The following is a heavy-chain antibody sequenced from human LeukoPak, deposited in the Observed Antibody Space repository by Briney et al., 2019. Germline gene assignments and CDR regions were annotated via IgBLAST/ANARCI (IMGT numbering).Heavy chain of an antibody. J-gene: IGHJ4*02. CDR2: IWYDGSNK. V-gene: IGHV3-33*06. D-gene: IGHD2-2*02. CDR1: GFTFSSYG. Sequence: PGGSLRLSCAASGFTFSSYGMHWVRQAPGKGLEWVAVIWYDGSNKYYADSVKGRFTISRDNSKNTLYLQMNSLRAEDTAVYYCAKDQGLRYCSSTSCYIGGFDYWGQGTLVTVSS. CDR3: AKDQGLRYCSSTSCYIGGFDY.